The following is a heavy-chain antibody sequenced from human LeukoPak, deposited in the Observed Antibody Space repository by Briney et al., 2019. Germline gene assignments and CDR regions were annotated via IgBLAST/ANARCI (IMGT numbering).Heavy chain of an antibody. CDR2: IIPILGIA. CDR1: GYTFTSYG. Sequence: SVKVSCKASGYTFTSYGISWVRQAPGQGLEWMGRIIPILGIANYAQKFQGRVTITADKSTSTAYMELSSLRSEDTAVYYCARVYGVGATSFSDDAFDIWGQGTMVTVSS. D-gene: IGHD1-26*01. CDR3: ARVYGVGATSFSDDAFDI. V-gene: IGHV1-69*04. J-gene: IGHJ3*02.